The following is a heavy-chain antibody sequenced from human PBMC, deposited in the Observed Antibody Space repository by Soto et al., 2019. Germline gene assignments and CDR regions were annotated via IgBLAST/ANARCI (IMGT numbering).Heavy chain of an antibody. D-gene: IGHD2-21*01. Sequence: PGGSLRLSCAASGFTFSSYAMSWVRQAPGKGLEWVSAISGSGGSTYYADSVKGRFTISRDNSKNTLYLQMNSLRAEDTAVYYCANSPRPYLRDLKPWPRSYYFDYWGQGTLVTVSS. CDR2: ISGSGGST. CDR1: GFTFSSYA. J-gene: IGHJ4*02. CDR3: ANSPRPYLRDLKPWPRSYYFDY. V-gene: IGHV3-23*01.